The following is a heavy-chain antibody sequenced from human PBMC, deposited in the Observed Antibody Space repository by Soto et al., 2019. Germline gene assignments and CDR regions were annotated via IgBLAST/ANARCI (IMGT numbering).Heavy chain of an antibody. D-gene: IGHD1-1*01. V-gene: IGHV1-18*04. CDR2: ISPYNGTT. J-gene: IGHJ6*02. Sequence: ASVKVSCKASGYTFTTYGISWVRQAPGQGLEWMGWISPYNGTTKYAEKFQGEMAMTTDTATSTAYMDLRSLRSDDTAVYYCARDGERDTGLNFYYYLHGMDAWGQGTRVTVSS. CDR1: GYTFTTYG. CDR3: ARDGERDTGLNFYYYLHGMDA.